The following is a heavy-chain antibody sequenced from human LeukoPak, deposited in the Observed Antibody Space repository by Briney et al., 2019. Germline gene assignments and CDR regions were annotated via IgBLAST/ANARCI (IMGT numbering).Heavy chain of an antibody. D-gene: IGHD1-26*01. Sequence: GSLRLSCAASGFTFGSYWMSWVRQAPGKGLEWVANIKQDGSEKYYVDSVKGRFTISRDNAKNSLYLQMNSLRAEDTAVYYCARVPEAGATPYYYYGMDAWGQGTTVTVSS. CDR3: ARVPEAGATPYYYYGMDA. J-gene: IGHJ6*02. V-gene: IGHV3-7*01. CDR1: GFTFGSYW. CDR2: IKQDGSEK.